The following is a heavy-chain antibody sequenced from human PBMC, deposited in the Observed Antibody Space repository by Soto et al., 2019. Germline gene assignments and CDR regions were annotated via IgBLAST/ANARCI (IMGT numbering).Heavy chain of an antibody. CDR1: GYTFTSYG. V-gene: IGHV1-18*04. J-gene: IGHJ4*02. Sequence: GASVKVSCKASGYTFTSYGMSWGRQAPGQALEWMGWISAYNGNTNYAQTLQGRVTMPTDTSTSTAYMELRSLRSDDTAVYYCARTLAAARPGDYWGQGTLVTVSS. CDR3: ARTLAAARPGDY. D-gene: IGHD6-6*01. CDR2: ISAYNGNT.